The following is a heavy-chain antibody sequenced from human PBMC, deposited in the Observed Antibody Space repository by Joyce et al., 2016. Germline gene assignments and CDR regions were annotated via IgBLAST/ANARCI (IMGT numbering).Heavy chain of an antibody. CDR1: GGAIDNGGNY. CDR2: ISYSGST. Sequence: QVQLQESGPGLVKPSQTLSLTCSVSGGAIDNGGNYWSWIRQHPGNGLEWVGYISYSGSTYYNSSLTSRLTISVDTSKNQFSLRLTSVTAADTAVYYCARAKKVEYSGSSRSFYYGLDVWGQGTTVTVSS. D-gene: IGHD6-13*01. V-gene: IGHV4-31*03. J-gene: IGHJ6*02. CDR3: ARAKKVEYSGSSRSFYYGLDV.